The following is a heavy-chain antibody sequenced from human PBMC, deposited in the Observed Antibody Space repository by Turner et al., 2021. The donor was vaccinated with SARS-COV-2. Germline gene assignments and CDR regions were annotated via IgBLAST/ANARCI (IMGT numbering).Heavy chain of an antibody. CDR1: GGSITSSSYY. D-gene: IGHD3-22*01. CDR2: IYYSEST. V-gene: IGHV4-39*01. J-gene: IGHJ3*02. CDR3: ARQSPYYYDSSDYYSGAFDI. Sequence: QLQLQESGPGLVKPSEMLSLTCTVSGGSITSSSYYWGWIRQPPGKGLEWIGSIYYSESTYYNPSLKSRVTISVDTSKNQFSLKLSSVTAADTAVYYCARQSPYYYDSSDYYSGAFDIWGQGTMVTVSS.